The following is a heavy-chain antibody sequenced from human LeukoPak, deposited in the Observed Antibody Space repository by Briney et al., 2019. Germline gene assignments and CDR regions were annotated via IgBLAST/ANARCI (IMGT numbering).Heavy chain of an antibody. CDR2: INPTGGST. D-gene: IGHD6-6*01. Sequence: ASVKVSCKASGYTFPSYFMHWVRQAPGQGLEWMGIINPTGGSTTYAQKFQGRVTMTRDTSTSTVYMELSSLRSDDTAVYYCARTAARRFDYWGQGTLVTVS. CDR3: ARTAARRFDY. J-gene: IGHJ4*02. V-gene: IGHV1-46*01. CDR1: GYTFPSYF.